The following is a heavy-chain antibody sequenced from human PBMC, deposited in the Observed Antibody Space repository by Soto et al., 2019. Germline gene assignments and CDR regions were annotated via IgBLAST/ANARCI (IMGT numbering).Heavy chain of an antibody. V-gene: IGHV1-3*01. Sequence: QVQLVQSGAEVKKPGASVRVSCKASGYTFTTYPIHWVRQAPGQGLEWMGWIDAGNGYTKSSQRFQGRLTITRDTSATTAYMELSSLRSEDTAVYYCTAWFGEFFYTMDVWGQVTTVTVSS. CDR3: TAWFGEFFYTMDV. CDR1: GYTFTTYP. J-gene: IGHJ6*02. D-gene: IGHD3-10*01. CDR2: IDAGNGYT.